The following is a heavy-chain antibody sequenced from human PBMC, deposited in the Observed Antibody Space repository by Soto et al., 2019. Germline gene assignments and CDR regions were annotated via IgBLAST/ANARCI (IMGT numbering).Heavy chain of an antibody. CDR2: IIPIFGTT. Sequence: QVQLVQSGAEVKKPGSSVKVSCKASGGTFRRYAISWVRQAPGQGLEWMGGIIPIFGTTNYAQKFQGRLTIAADESTSTAYMERSSLRSEDTAVYYCAWGVADDDGDLTWFDPWGQGTLVTVSS. D-gene: IGHD3-10*01. CDR3: AWGVADDDGDLTWFDP. V-gene: IGHV1-69*12. CDR1: GGTFRRYA. J-gene: IGHJ5*02.